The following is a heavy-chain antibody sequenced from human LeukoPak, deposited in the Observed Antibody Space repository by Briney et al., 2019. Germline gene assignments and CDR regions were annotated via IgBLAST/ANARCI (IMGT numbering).Heavy chain of an antibody. CDR2: INPNSGGT. Sequence: ASVKVSCKASGYTFTGYYMHWVRQAPGQGLEWMGWINPNSGGTNYAQKFQGRVTMTRDTSISTAYMELSSLISDDTAVYYCARDVFAEYNTHHKFDPWGQGTLVTVSS. V-gene: IGHV1-2*02. CDR1: GYTFTGYY. CDR3: ARDVFAEYNTHHKFDP. J-gene: IGHJ5*02. D-gene: IGHD1-14*01.